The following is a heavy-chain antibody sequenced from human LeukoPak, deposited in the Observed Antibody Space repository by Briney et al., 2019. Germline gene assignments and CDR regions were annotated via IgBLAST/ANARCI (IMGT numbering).Heavy chain of an antibody. CDR3: ARGAWFGELHPLGWFDP. CDR1: GFTFSSYA. D-gene: IGHD3-10*01. CDR2: ISYDGSNK. Sequence: GGSLRLSCAASGFTFSSYAMHWVRQAPGKGLEWVAVISYDGSNKYYADSVKGRFTISRDNSKITLYLQMNSLRAEDTAVYYCARGAWFGELHPLGWFDPWGQGTLVTVSS. V-gene: IGHV3-30-3*01. J-gene: IGHJ5*02.